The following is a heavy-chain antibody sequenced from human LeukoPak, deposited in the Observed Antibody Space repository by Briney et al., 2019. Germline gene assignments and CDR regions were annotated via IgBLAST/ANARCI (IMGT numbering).Heavy chain of an antibody. D-gene: IGHD2-2*01. CDR3: ATSPHCSSTSCYRV. Sequence: SETLSLTCTVSGGSISSGSYYWSWIRQPAGKGLEWIGRIYTSGSTDYNPSLKSRVTMSVDTSKNQFSLNLSSVTAADTAVYYCATSPHCSSTSCYRVWGKGTTVTVSS. V-gene: IGHV4-61*02. J-gene: IGHJ6*04. CDR2: IYTSGST. CDR1: GGSISSGSYY.